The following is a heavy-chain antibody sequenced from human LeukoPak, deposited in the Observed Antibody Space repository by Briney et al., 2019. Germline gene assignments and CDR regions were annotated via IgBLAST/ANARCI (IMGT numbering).Heavy chain of an antibody. Sequence: ASVKVSCKASGYTLTVYHMHWVRQAPGQGLEWMGIINPSDGSTTYAQKFQGRVSITRDMSTSTIYMELSSLGSDDTAVYYCARSVTIFGVATLGYWGQGTPVTVSS. CDR1: GYTLTVYH. D-gene: IGHD3-3*01. J-gene: IGHJ4*02. CDR3: ARSVTIFGVATLGY. CDR2: INPSDGST. V-gene: IGHV1-46*01.